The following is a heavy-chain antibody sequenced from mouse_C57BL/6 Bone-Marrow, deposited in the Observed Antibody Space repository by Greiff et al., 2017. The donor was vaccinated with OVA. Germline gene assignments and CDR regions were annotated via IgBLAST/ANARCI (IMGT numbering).Heavy chain of an antibody. D-gene: IGHD1-1*01. CDR2: ISSGSSTI. J-gene: IGHJ3*01. V-gene: IGHV5-17*01. CDR1: GFTFSDYG. CDR3: ANYDGSSAGPWFAY. Sequence: EVQGVESGGGLVKPGGSLKLSCAASGFTFSDYGMHWVSQAPEKGLEWVAYISSGSSTIYYADTVKGRFTISSDNAKNTLFLQMTSLRSEDTAVYYCANYDGSSAGPWFAYWGQGTLVTVSA.